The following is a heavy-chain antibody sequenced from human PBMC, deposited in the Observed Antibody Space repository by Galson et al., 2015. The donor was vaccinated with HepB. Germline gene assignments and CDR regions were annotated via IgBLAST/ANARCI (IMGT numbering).Heavy chain of an antibody. D-gene: IGHD2-2*01. CDR3: ARDASGERHCSTTSCPNWIDP. CDR1: GFTFSSYA. CDR2: ISYDGSNE. J-gene: IGHJ5*02. Sequence: SLRLSCAASGFTFSSYAMHWVRQAPGKGLEWVTGISYDGSNEYYADSVKGRFTISRDNSKNTLYLQMNSLRAEDTAVYYCARDASGERHCSTTSCPNWIDPWGQGTLVTVSS. V-gene: IGHV3-30-3*01.